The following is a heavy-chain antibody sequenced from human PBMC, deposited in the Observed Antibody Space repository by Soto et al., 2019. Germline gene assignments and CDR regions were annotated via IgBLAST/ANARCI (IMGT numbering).Heavy chain of an antibody. Sequence: QVQLVQSGAEVKKPGSSVKVSCKASGGTFSSYAISWVRQAPGQGLEWMGGIIPIFGTANYAQKFQGRVPITADESTSTASMELSSLRSEDTAVYYCARDGCSGGSCSPYSNWFDPWGQGTLVTVSP. CDR1: GGTFSSYA. CDR2: IIPIFGTA. CDR3: ARDGCSGGSCSPYSNWFDP. V-gene: IGHV1-69*12. D-gene: IGHD2-15*01. J-gene: IGHJ5*02.